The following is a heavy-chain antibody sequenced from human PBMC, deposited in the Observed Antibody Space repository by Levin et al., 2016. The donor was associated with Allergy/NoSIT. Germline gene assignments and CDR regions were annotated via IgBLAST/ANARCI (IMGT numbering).Heavy chain of an antibody. CDR2: MHYSGST. V-gene: IGHV4-39*01. Sequence: WIRQPPGKGLEWIGSMHYSGSTYDNPSLKSRVTISVDTSKNQFSLKLKSMTAADTAVYYCALKEKTGINMVRGVIFGWGYFDYWGQGTLVTVSS. CDR3: ALKEKTGINMVRGVIFGWGYFDY. D-gene: IGHD3-10*01. J-gene: IGHJ4*02.